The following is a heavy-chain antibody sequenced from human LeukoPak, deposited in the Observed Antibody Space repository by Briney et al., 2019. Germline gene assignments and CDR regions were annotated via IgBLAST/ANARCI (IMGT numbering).Heavy chain of an antibody. D-gene: IGHD3-10*01. J-gene: IGHJ4*02. CDR2: IYYSGST. CDR3: ARVERDYYGSGSYYRGMYFDY. CDR1: GGSISSYY. Sequence: SETLTLTCTVSGGSISSYYWSWIRQPPGKGLEWIGYIYYSGSTNYNPSLKSRVTISVDTSKNQFSLKLSSVTAADTAVYYCARVERDYYGSGSYYRGMYFDYWGQGTLVTVSS. V-gene: IGHV4-59*01.